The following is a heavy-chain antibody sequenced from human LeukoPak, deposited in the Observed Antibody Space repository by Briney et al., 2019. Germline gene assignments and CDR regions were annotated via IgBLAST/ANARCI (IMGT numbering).Heavy chain of an antibody. J-gene: IGHJ3*02. D-gene: IGHD4-11*01. CDR1: GFTFSNYV. CDR2: ISGSGGNT. CDR3: ANEYSKGDI. V-gene: IGHV3-23*01. Sequence: GGSLRLSCAASGFTFSNYVMSWVRQAPGKGLEWVSAISGSGGNTYCADSVKGRFTISRDNSKNTLYLQMNSLRAEDAAVYYCANEYSKGDIWGQGTMVTVSS.